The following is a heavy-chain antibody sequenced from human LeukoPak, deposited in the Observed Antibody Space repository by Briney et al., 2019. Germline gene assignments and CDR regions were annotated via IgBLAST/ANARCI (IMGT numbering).Heavy chain of an antibody. D-gene: IGHD5-24*01. Sequence: PSETLSLTCTVSGGSISSSSYYWGWIRQPPGKGLEWIGSIYYSGSTYYNPSLKSRVTISVDTSKNQFSLKPSSVTAADTAVYYCATGRDGYLAWGQGTLVTVSS. J-gene: IGHJ5*02. CDR3: ATGRDGYLA. V-gene: IGHV4-39*01. CDR1: GGSISSSSYY. CDR2: IYYSGST.